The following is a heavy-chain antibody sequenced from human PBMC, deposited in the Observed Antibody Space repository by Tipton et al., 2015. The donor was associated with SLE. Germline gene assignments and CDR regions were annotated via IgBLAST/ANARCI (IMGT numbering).Heavy chain of an antibody. V-gene: IGHV3-23*01. Sequence: SLRLSCAASGFTFSDYYMSWIRRAPGKGLEWVSAISGSGGSTYYADSVKGRFTISRDNSKNTLYLQMNSLRAEDTAVYYCARDPGSGWSSYYYYYMDVWGKGTTVTVSS. J-gene: IGHJ6*03. D-gene: IGHD6-19*01. CDR2: ISGSGGST. CDR3: ARDPGSGWSSYYYYYMDV. CDR1: GFTFSDYY.